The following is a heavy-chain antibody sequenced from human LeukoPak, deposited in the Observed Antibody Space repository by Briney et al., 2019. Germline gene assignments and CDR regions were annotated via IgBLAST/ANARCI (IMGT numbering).Heavy chain of an antibody. CDR2: ISGSGGGT. J-gene: IGHJ4*02. D-gene: IGHD6-13*01. CDR3: AKVYSYSSSWYVDY. V-gene: IGHV3-23*01. Sequence: GGSLRLSCAASGFTFSSYGMHWVRQAPGKGLEWVSAISGSGGGTYYADSVKGRFTISRDNSKNTLYLQMNSLRAEDTAVYYCAKVYSYSSSWYVDYWGQGTLVTVSS. CDR1: GFTFSSYG.